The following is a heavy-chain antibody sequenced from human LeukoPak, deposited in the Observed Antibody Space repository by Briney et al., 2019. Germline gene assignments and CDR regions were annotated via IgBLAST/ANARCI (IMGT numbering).Heavy chain of an antibody. CDR2: ISYDGSNK. CDR3: ARDRPIAAAGPYNYYYYGMDV. CDR1: GFTFSSYA. J-gene: IGHJ6*02. Sequence: GGSLRLSCAASGFTFSSYAMHWVRQAPGKGLEWVAVISYDGSNKYYADSVKGRFTISRDNSKNTLYLQMNSLRAEDTAVYYCARDRPIAAAGPYNYYYYGMDVWGQGTTVTVSS. D-gene: IGHD6-13*01. V-gene: IGHV3-30*04.